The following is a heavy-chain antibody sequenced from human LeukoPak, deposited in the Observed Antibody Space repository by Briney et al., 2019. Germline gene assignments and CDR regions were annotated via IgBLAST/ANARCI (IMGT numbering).Heavy chain of an antibody. CDR2: IRYDTTIK. D-gene: IGHD3-16*01. CDR1: GFTFSSYA. J-gene: IGHJ4*02. Sequence: GRSLRLSCAASGFTFSSYAMHWVRQALGKGLEWEAVIRYDTTIKYYADSVKGRFTMSRDNSKNTLFLQMDSLRVEDTAVYYCAKDKIWGEDYFDYWGQGTLVTVSS. V-gene: IGHV3-30*04. CDR3: AKDKIWGEDYFDY.